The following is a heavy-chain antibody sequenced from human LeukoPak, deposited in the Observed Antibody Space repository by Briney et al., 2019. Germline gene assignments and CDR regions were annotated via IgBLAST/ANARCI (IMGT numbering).Heavy chain of an antibody. J-gene: IGHJ4*02. CDR1: GGSFSGYY. Sequence: SETLSLTCAVYGGSFSGYYWSWIRQPPGKGLEWIGEINHSGSTNYNPSLKRRVTILVDTSKNQFSLKLSSVTAADTAVYYCACTYCGGDCYSGGPIDYWGQGTLVTVSS. D-gene: IGHD2-21*02. CDR3: ACTYCGGDCYSGGPIDY. V-gene: IGHV4-34*01. CDR2: INHSGST.